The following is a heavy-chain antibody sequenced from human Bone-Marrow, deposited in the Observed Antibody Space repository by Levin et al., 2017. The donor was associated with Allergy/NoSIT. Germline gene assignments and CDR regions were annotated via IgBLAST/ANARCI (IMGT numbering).Heavy chain of an antibody. Sequence: GGSLRLSCAASGFTFSSYGMHWVRQAPGKGLEWVAVISYDGSNKYYADSVKGRFTISRENSKNTLYLQMNSLRAEETGVYYCAKERVLRYFDWLLPRPRCDYWGQGTLVTVSS. CDR2: ISYDGSNK. CDR3: AKERVLRYFDWLLPRPRCDY. CDR1: GFTFSSYG. D-gene: IGHD3-9*01. V-gene: IGHV3-30*18. J-gene: IGHJ4*02.